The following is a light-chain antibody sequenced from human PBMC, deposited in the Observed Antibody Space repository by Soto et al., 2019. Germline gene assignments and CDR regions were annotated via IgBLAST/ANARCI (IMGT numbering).Light chain of an antibody. V-gene: IGKV1-5*03. Sequence: DIQMTQSPSTLSASVGDRVTITCRASQSISSWLAWYQQKPGKAPKLLIYKASSLESGVPSRFSGSGSGTEFTLTISSLQPEDFATYYCQEYPGYTFGQGTKLGIK. J-gene: IGKJ2*01. CDR1: QSISSW. CDR3: QEYPGYT. CDR2: KAS.